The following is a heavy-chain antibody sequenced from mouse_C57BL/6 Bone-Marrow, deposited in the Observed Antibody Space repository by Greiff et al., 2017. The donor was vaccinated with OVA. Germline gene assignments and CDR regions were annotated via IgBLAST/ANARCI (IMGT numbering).Heavy chain of an antibody. CDR1: GYTFTDYE. CDR3: TRSYSNYGDFDY. D-gene: IGHD2-5*01. J-gene: IGHJ2*01. V-gene: IGHV1-15*01. CDR2: IDPETGGT. Sequence: QVQLQQPGAELVRPGASVTLSCKASGYTFTDYEMHWVKQTPVHGLEWIGAIDPETGGTAYNQKFKGKAILTADKSSSTAYMELRSLTSEDSAVYYCTRSYSNYGDFDYGGQGTTLTVSS.